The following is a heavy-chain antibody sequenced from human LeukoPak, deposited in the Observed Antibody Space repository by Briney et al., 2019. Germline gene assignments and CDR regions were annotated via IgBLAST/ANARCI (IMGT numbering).Heavy chain of an antibody. CDR3: AAGDPIYFEY. CDR1: GGSISSYY. Sequence: PSETLSLTCSVSGGSISSYYCNWIRQPPGKGLEWIGYIHYSGSTNYNPSLKSRVTISVDTSKNQFSLKLSSVIAADTAVYYCAAGDPIYFEYWGQGILVTVSS. D-gene: IGHD4-17*01. V-gene: IGHV4-59*08. CDR2: IHYSGST. J-gene: IGHJ4*02.